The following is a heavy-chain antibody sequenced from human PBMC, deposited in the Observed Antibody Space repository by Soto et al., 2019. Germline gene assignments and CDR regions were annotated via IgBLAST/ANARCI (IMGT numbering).Heavy chain of an antibody. Sequence: GGSLRLSCAASGFTFSSYGMHWVRQAPGKGLEWVAVISYDGSNKYYADSVKGRFTISRDNSKNTLYLQMNSLRAVDTAVYYCARGLAAPGGHYYYGMDVWGQGTTVTVSS. D-gene: IGHD6-13*01. CDR2: ISYDGSNK. J-gene: IGHJ6*02. CDR1: GFTFSSYG. CDR3: ARGLAAPGGHYYYGMDV. V-gene: IGHV3-30*03.